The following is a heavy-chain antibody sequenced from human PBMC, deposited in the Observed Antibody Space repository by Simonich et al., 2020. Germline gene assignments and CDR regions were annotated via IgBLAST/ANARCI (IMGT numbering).Heavy chain of an antibody. D-gene: IGHD6-6*01. CDR2: IKPTSGGT. V-gene: IGHV1-2*02. J-gene: IGHJ6*03. CDR1: GYTFNGYY. Sequence: QVQLVQSGAEGKKSGASVKVSCKASGYTFNGYYRHWVRQAPGHGLEWVGWIKPTSGGTNQPQKYQGRGTMPRGTSISTAYMELSRRRSDDTAVYYCARDRAARYYYYYYMDVWGKGTTVTVSS. CDR3: ARDRAARYYYYYYMDV.